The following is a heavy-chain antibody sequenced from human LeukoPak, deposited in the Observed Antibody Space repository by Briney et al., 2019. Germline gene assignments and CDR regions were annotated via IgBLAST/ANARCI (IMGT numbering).Heavy chain of an antibody. CDR3: ARAAVTTSRYFQH. CDR1: GGSINNYY. CDR2: IYNSGHT. D-gene: IGHD4-17*01. V-gene: IGHV4-59*01. J-gene: IGHJ1*01. Sequence: PSETLSLTRTVSGGSINNYYWSWIRQPPGKGLEWIGYIYNSGHTNYNPSLKSLVTISEDTSKNQLSLKLSSVTAADTAVYYCARAAVTTSRYFQHWGQGTLVTVSS.